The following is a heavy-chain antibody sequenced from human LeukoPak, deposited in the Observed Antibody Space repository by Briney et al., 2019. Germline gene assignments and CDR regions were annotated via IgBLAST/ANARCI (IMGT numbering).Heavy chain of an antibody. CDR1: GGSISSGGYS. CDR2: IYHSGST. CDR3: ARGPWDLRGGSGSYHLDY. Sequence: PSETLSLTCAVSGGSISSGGYSWSWIRQPPGKGLEWIGYIYHSGSTYYNPSLKSRVTISVDRSKNQFSLKLSSVTAADTAVYYCARGPWDLRGGSGSYHLDYWGQGTLVTVSS. J-gene: IGHJ4*02. D-gene: IGHD3-10*01. V-gene: IGHV4-30-2*01.